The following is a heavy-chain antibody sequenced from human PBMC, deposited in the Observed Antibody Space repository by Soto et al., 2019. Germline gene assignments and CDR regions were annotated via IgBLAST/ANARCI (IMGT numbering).Heavy chain of an antibody. D-gene: IGHD1-1*01. Sequence: QVQLVESGGGVVQPGRSLRLSCAASGFTFSSYGMHWVRQAPGKGLEWVAVIWYDGSNKYYADSVKGRFTISRDNSKNALYLQMNSLRAEDTAVYYCARDRLERRAGLDYWGQGTLVTVSS. CDR1: GFTFSSYG. J-gene: IGHJ4*02. CDR3: ARDRLERRAGLDY. CDR2: IWYDGSNK. V-gene: IGHV3-33*01.